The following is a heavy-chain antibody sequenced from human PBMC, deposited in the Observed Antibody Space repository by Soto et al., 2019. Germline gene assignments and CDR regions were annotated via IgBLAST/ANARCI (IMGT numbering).Heavy chain of an antibody. CDR2: IDPSDSYT. J-gene: IGHJ4*02. CDR3: ARHAGGFSGSSY. V-gene: IGHV5-10-1*01. CDR1: GYSFTSYW. D-gene: IGHD3-3*01. Sequence: PGESLKISCKGSGYSFTSYWISWVRQMPGKGLEWMGRIDPSDSYTNYSPSFQGHVTIPADKSISTAYLQWSSLKASDTAMYYCARHAGGFSGSSYWGQGTLVTVSS.